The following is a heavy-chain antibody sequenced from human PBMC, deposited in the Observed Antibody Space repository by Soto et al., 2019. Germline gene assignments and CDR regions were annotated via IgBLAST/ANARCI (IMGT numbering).Heavy chain of an antibody. D-gene: IGHD4-17*01. CDR3: VRDNYGVDY. CDR2: IHGDGGTA. CDR1: EFTFSNYW. J-gene: IGHJ4*02. V-gene: IGHV3-74*01. Sequence: EVQLVESGGGLVQPGGSLRLSCAASEFTFSNYWMQWVRQAPGKGLVWVSLIHGDGGTAYYADAVKGRFTISRDNAKNTLYLQMNSLRAEDTVVYYCVRDNYGVDYWGQGTLVTVSS.